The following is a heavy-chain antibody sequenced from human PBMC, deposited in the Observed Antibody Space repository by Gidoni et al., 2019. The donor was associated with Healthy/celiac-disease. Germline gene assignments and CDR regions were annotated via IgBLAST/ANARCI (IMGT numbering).Heavy chain of an antibody. Sequence: QLQLQESGPGLVKPSETLSLTCTVSGGSISSSSYYWGWIRQPPGEGLEWIGSIYYSGSTYYNPSLKSRVTISVDTSKNQFSLKLSSVTAADTAVYYCARVIVELRSNWFDPWGQGTLVTVSA. CDR1: GGSISSSSYY. D-gene: IGHD4-17*01. J-gene: IGHJ5*02. CDR3: ARVIVELRSNWFDP. CDR2: IYYSGST. V-gene: IGHV4-39*01.